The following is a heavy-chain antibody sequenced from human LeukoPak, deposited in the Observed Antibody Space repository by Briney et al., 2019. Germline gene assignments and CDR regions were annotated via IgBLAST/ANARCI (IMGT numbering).Heavy chain of an antibody. J-gene: IGHJ4*02. D-gene: IGHD2-2*01. CDR3: ARRLLGYCDTTRCRPDYFDY. V-gene: IGHV4-61*02. CDR2: IYTSGST. CDR1: GGSISSGSYY. Sequence: SETLSLTCTVSGGSISSGSYYWSWIRQPAVKGLEWIGRIYTSGSTNSNPSLKSRVTISGDTSKNHFSLRLSSVTAAATAVYYCARRLLGYCDTTRCRPDYFDYWGQGTLVTVSS.